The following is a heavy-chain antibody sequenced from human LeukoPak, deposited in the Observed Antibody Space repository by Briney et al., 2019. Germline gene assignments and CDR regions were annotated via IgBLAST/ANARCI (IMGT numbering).Heavy chain of an antibody. Sequence: PWGSLRLSCAASGFTFSSYSMNWVRQAPGKGLEWVSSISSSSSSYIYYADSVNGRFTISRHNAKTSLYLQMNSLRAEDTAVYYCARDLYDSSGYYWGMSSYYFDYWGQGTLVTVSS. CDR1: GFTFSSYS. CDR2: ISSSSSSYI. J-gene: IGHJ4*02. V-gene: IGHV3-21*01. CDR3: ARDLYDSSGYYWGMSSYYFDY. D-gene: IGHD3-22*01.